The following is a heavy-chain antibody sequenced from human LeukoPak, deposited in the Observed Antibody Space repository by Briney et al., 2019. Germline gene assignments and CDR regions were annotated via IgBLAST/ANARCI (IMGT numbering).Heavy chain of an antibody. CDR3: ARDPAMRSAFEI. CDR1: GGSISSYY. CDR2: IYYSGST. D-gene: IGHD2-2*01. V-gene: IGHV4-59*12. Sequence: SETLSLTCTVSGGSISSYYWTWIRQPPGKGLEWIGYIYYSGSTNYNPSLKSRVTISVDTSKNQFSLKLSSVTAADTAVYYCARDPAMRSAFEIWGQGTMVTVSS. J-gene: IGHJ3*02.